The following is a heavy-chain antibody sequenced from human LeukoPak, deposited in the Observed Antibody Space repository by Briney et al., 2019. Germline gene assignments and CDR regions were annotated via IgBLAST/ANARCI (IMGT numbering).Heavy chain of an antibody. J-gene: IGHJ4*02. V-gene: IGHV3-9*01. CDR3: AKDGGGYSYGVHFDY. CDR1: GFTFDDYA. Sequence: GGSLRLSCAASGFTFDDYAMHWVRQAPGKGLEWVSGISWNSGSIGYADSVKGRFTISRDNAKNSLYLQMNSLRAEDTALYYCAKDGGGYSYGVHFDYWGQGTLVTVSS. D-gene: IGHD5-18*01. CDR2: ISWNSGSI.